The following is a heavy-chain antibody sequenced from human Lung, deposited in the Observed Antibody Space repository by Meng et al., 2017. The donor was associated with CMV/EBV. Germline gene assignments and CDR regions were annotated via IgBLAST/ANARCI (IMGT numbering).Heavy chain of an antibody. V-gene: IGHV6-1*01. Sequence: QVQLQQSGPGVVKPSPTLSLKCAFSGDIDSSNSAAWHWIRQSPSRGLEWLGRTYSRSKWYHEYAVSVKSRITISPDTPKNQFSLQLNSMTPEDTAVYYCARGINGGCGDWGQGTLVTVSS. CDR3: ARGINGGCGD. D-gene: IGHD4-23*01. CDR2: TYSRSKWYH. CDR1: GDIDSSNSAA. J-gene: IGHJ4*02.